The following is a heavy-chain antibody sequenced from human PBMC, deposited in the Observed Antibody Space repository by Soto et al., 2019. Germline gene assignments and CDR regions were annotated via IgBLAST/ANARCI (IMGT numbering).Heavy chain of an antibody. Sequence: QVQLQESGPGLVKPSETLSLSCTVSGGSISSYYWSWIRQPPGKGMEWIGYVHHSWGSTYNPALPSRVAISLDTSKSQFSLKLPSVPATGTAVYYCARQGFGALHGLVDVWGQGPTVTVSS. D-gene: IGHD3-10*01. J-gene: IGHJ6*02. CDR3: ARQGFGALHGLVDV. CDR1: GGSISSYY. CDR2: VHHSWGS. V-gene: IGHV4-59*08.